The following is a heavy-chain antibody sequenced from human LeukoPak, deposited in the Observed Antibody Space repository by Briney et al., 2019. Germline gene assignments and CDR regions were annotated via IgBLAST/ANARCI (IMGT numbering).Heavy chain of an antibody. V-gene: IGHV3-66*01. D-gene: IGHD3-22*01. CDR3: ARGSSGYYYRHAFDI. CDR1: GFTVSSNY. J-gene: IGHJ3*02. Sequence: GGSLRLSCAASGFTVSSNYMSWVRQAPGKGLEWVSSICSSGNTYYADSVKGRFTISRDNSKNTLYLQMNSLRAEDTAVYYCARGSSGYYYRHAFDIWGQGTMVTVSS. CDR2: ICSSGNT.